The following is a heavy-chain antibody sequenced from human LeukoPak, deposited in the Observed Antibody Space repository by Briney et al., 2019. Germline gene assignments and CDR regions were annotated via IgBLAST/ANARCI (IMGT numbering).Heavy chain of an antibody. D-gene: IGHD3-3*01. Sequence: ASVRVSRKASGYTFTSYGISWVRQAPGQGLEWMGWISAYNGNTNYAQKLQGRVTMTTDTSTSTAYIELRSLRSDDTAVYYCARDSPGYDFWSGYYGIDYWGQGTLVTVSS. CDR1: GYTFTSYG. CDR3: ARDSPGYDFWSGYYGIDY. J-gene: IGHJ4*02. V-gene: IGHV1-18*01. CDR2: ISAYNGNT.